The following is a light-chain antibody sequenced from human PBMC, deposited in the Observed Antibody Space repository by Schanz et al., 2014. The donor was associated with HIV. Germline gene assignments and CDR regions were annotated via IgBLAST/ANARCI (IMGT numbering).Light chain of an antibody. V-gene: IGKV1-12*01. Sequence: DIQLTQSPSSVSASVGDRVTITCRASQAISTSLAWYQQKPGKAPKLLIYAASSLHGGVPLRFSGRGSGTDFTLTISGLQPEDFATYFCQQAHSFPVTFGQGTRLDSK. J-gene: IGKJ5*01. CDR3: QQAHSFPVT. CDR2: AAS. CDR1: QAISTS.